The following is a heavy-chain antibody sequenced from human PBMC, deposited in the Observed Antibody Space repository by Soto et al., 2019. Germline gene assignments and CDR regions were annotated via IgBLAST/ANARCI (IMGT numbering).Heavy chain of an antibody. CDR2: IFPLTDIP. J-gene: IGHJ4*02. CDR3: ARGPLVVLNYFES. Sequence: GASVKVSCKASGYTFTSYYMHWVRQAPGQGLEWMGSIFPLTDIPDYAQKFQARLTISADKSTSTAYMELSRLTSDDTAMYFCARGPLVVLNYFESWGQGTLVTVSS. V-gene: IGHV1-69*04. CDR1: GYTFTSYY.